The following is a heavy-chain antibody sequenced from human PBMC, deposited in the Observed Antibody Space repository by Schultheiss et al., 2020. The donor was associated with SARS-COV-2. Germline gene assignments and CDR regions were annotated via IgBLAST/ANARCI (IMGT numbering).Heavy chain of an antibody. V-gene: IGHV3-23*01. CDR1: GFTFSSYA. Sequence: GGSLRLSCSASGFTFSSYAMHWVRQAPGKGLEWVSAISGSGGSTYYADSVKGRFTISRDNSKNTLYLQMNSLRAEDTAVYYCARGWIQLWFDPWGQGTLVTVPS. D-gene: IGHD5-18*01. J-gene: IGHJ5*02. CDR2: ISGSGGST. CDR3: ARGWIQLWFDP.